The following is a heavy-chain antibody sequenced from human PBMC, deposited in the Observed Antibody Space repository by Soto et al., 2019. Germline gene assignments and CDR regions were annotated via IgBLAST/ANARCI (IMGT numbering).Heavy chain of an antibody. D-gene: IGHD3-10*01. V-gene: IGHV4-30-2*01. CDR1: GGSISSGGYS. J-gene: IGHJ6*01. Sequence: PSETLSLTCAVSGGSISSGGYSWSWIRQPPGKGLEWIGYIYHSGSTYYNPSLKSRVTISVDRSKNQFSLKLSSVTAADTAVYYCARAHYYGSGSNSDYYYYGNHVWRQGTTVPGSS. CDR2: IYHSGST. CDR3: ARAHYYGSGSNSDYYYYGNHV.